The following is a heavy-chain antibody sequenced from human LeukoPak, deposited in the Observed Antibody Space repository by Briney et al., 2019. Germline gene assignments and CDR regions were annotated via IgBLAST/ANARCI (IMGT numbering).Heavy chain of an antibody. CDR2: ISSSSSYI. D-gene: IGHD1-26*01. CDR1: GFTFSSYS. V-gene: IGHV3-21*01. J-gene: IGHJ6*03. CDR3: ARDRRGIYYMDV. Sequence: GGSLRLSCAASGFTFSSYSMNWVRQAPGKGLEWVSSISSSSSYIYYADSVKGRFTISRDNAKNSLYLQMNSLRAEDTAVYYCARDRRGIYYMDVWGKGTTVTVSS.